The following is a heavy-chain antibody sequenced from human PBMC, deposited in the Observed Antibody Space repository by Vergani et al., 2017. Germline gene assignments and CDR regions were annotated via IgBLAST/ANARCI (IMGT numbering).Heavy chain of an antibody. CDR3: AKGDDYGDYDVGFLPPSFDY. CDR1: GYTFTSYG. CDR2: ISAYNVNT. V-gene: IGHV1-18*01. J-gene: IGHJ4*02. D-gene: IGHD4-17*01. Sequence: QVQLVQSGAEVKKPGASVKVSCKASGYTFTSYGISWVRQAPGQGLEWMGWISAYNVNTNYAQKLQGRVTMTTDTSTRTAYIELRSLRAEDTAVYYCAKGDDYGDYDVGFLPPSFDYWGQGTLVTVSS.